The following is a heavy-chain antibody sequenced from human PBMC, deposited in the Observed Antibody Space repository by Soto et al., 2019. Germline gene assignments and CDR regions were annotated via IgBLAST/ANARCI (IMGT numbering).Heavy chain of an antibody. CDR3: AKASYDILTGYSPDY. CDR1: GFTFSSYA. J-gene: IGHJ4*02. Sequence: PGGSLRLSCAASGFTFSSYAMSWVRQGPGKGLEWVSTISGTGNRISYADSAKGRFTISRDNSKNTVYLQVNSLRAEDTAVYYCAKASYDILTGYSPDYWGQGTLVTVSS. V-gene: IGHV3-23*01. CDR2: ISGTGNRI. D-gene: IGHD3-9*01.